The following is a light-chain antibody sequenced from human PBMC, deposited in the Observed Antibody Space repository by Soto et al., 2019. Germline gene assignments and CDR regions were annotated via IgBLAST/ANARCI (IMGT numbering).Light chain of an antibody. CDR1: QSVSRY. CDR3: QQRRNWPPYT. V-gene: IGKV3-11*01. J-gene: IGKJ2*01. CDR2: DAS. Sequence: EIVVPQSPATLSLSPGERATLSCSASQSVSRYLAWYQQKPGQAPRLLIYDASNSATGNPSRFNGSGSGTDFTLPISSLEPEDFAVYYWQQRRNWPPYTFGQGTKLEIK.